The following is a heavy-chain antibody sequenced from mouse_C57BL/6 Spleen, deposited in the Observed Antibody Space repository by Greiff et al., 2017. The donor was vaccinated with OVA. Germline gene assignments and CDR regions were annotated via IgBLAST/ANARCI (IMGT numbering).Heavy chain of an antibody. CDR1: GYTFTSYW. D-gene: IGHD1-1*01. J-gene: IGHJ2*01. CDR3: ARERGITTVVATPPVGY. CDR2: IYPGSGST. V-gene: IGHV1-55*01. Sequence: VQLQQSGAELVKPGASVKMSCKASGYTFTSYWITWVKQRPGQGLEWIGDIYPGSGSTNYNEKFESKATLTVDTSSSTAYMQLSSLTSEDSAVYYCARERGITTVVATPPVGYWGQGTTLTVSS.